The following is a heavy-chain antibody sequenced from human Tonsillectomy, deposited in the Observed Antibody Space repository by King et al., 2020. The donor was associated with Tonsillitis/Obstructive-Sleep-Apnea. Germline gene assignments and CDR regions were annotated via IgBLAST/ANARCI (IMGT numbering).Heavy chain of an antibody. Sequence: VQLVESGAEVKKPGASVKVSCKASGYIFNSYGISWVRQAPGQGLEWMGWISGFSGDTNYAQKFQGRVTMTRDTSTSTAYMELRSLRSDDTAVYYCARARGVAGKFWFDPWGQGTLVTVSS. V-gene: IGHV1-18*01. J-gene: IGHJ5*02. CDR1: GYIFNSYG. CDR3: ARARGVAGKFWFDP. CDR2: ISGFSGDT. D-gene: IGHD6-19*01.